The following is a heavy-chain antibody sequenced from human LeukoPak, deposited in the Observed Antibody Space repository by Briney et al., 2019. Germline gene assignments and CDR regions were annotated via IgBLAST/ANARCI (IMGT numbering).Heavy chain of an antibody. J-gene: IGHJ3*02. CDR3: ARVGGYSGYDNEKDAFDI. D-gene: IGHD5-12*01. V-gene: IGHV4-34*01. CDR1: GGSFSGYY. CDR2: INHSGST. Sequence: PSETLSLTCAVYGGSFSGYYWSWIRQPPGKGLEWIGEINHSGSTNYNPSLKSRVTISVDTSKNQFSLKLSSVTAADTAVYYCARVGGYSGYDNEKDAFDIWGQGTMVTVSS.